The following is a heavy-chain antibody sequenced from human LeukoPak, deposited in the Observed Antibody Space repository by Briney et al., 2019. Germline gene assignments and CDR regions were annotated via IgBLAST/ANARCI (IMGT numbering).Heavy chain of an antibody. CDR3: ARPLRFLEWLHAFDI. D-gene: IGHD3-3*01. CDR2: IYYSGST. Sequence: SETLSLTFTVSGGSISSSSYYWGWIRQPPGKGLEWIGSIYYSGSTYYNPSLKSRVTISVDTSKNQFSLKLSSVTAADTAVYYCARPLRFLEWLHAFDIWGQGTMVTVSS. V-gene: IGHV4-39*01. CDR1: GGSISSSSYY. J-gene: IGHJ3*02.